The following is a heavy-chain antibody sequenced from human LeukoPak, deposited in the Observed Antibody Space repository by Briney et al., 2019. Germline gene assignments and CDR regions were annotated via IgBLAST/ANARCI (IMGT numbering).Heavy chain of an antibody. CDR2: ISGNSEGT. Sequence: GGSLRLSCAASGFTFSNYVMGWVRQAPGKGLEWVSIISGNSEGTNYADSVKGRFSISRDNSKNTLYLQMNSLRDEDTAVYYCARRPSGAVTGHYYFDYWGQGTLVTVSA. CDR3: ARRPSGAVTGHYYFDY. D-gene: IGHD2-21*02. J-gene: IGHJ4*02. CDR1: GFTFSNYV. V-gene: IGHV3-23*01.